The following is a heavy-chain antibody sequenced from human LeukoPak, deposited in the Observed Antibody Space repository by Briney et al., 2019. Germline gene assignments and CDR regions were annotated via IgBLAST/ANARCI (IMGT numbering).Heavy chain of an antibody. CDR2: INSDGRST. V-gene: IGHV3-74*01. CDR1: GFTFTNCG. CDR3: ARNSNGMSN. D-gene: IGHD2-8*01. J-gene: IGHJ4*02. Sequence: GGSLRFSCVASGFTFTNCGMMWVRQAPGKGLVWVSYINSDGRSTTYADSVKGRFTISRDNAKNTLYLQMSSLRAEDTAMYYCARNSNGMSNWGQGTLVIVSS.